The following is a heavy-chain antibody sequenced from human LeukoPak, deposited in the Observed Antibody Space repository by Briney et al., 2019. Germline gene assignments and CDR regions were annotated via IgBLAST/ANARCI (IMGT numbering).Heavy chain of an antibody. Sequence: GGSLRLSCAASGFTFSSHWMHWVRQAPGKGLVWVSRINGAGSSTTYADSVKGRFTVSRDNAKNTLNLQMNSLRAEDTAVYYCARDLFFSDAGYSSGWRAEYFHHWGQGTLVTVSS. J-gene: IGHJ1*01. V-gene: IGHV3-74*03. D-gene: IGHD6-19*01. CDR3: ARDLFFSDAGYSSGWRAEYFHH. CDR2: INGAGSST. CDR1: GFTFSSHW.